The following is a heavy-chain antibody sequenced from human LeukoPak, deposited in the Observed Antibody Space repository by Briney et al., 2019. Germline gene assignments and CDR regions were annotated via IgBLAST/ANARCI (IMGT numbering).Heavy chain of an antibody. D-gene: IGHD3-22*01. J-gene: IGHJ4*02. CDR2: ISGSGGST. V-gene: IGHV3-23*01. Sequence: GGSLRLSCAASGFTFNSYAMSWVRQATGKGLEWVSAISGSGGSTYYADSVKGRFTISRDNSKNTVDLQMNSLRAEDTAVYYCARGHDYDSSVAYWGQGTLVTVSS. CDR1: GFTFNSYA. CDR3: ARGHDYDSSVAY.